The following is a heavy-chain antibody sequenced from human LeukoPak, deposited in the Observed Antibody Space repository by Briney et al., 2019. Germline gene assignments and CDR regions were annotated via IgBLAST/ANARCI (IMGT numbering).Heavy chain of an antibody. Sequence: QPGGSLRLSCAASGFTFSSYWMHWVRQAPGKGLAWVSGINSDGSSTSYADSVKGRFTISRDNAKNTLYLKMNSLRAEDTAVYYCARARSGNFDYWGKEPWSPSPQ. CDR2: INSDGSST. CDR3: ARARSGNFDY. J-gene: IGHJ4*01. CDR1: GFTFSSYW. D-gene: IGHD3-10*01. V-gene: IGHV3-74*01.